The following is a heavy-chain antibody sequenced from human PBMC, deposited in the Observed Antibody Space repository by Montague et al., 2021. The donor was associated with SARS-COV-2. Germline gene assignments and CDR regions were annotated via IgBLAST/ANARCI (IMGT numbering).Heavy chain of an antibody. CDR1: GFTFSRYS. J-gene: IGHJ4*02. Sequence: SLRLSCAAAGFTFSRYSMNWVRQAPGKGREWISYISMSETRTQYADSVKGRFTISRDNARNSLYLQMRSLTGGDTAVYYCARVASEHTAMAPDYWGQGTLVTVSS. CDR2: ISMSETRT. D-gene: IGHD5-18*01. V-gene: IGHV3-48*04. CDR3: ARVASEHTAMAPDY.